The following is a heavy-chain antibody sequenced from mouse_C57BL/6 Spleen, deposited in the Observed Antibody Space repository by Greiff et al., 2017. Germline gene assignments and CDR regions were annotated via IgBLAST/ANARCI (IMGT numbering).Heavy chain of an antibody. CDR1: GFTFSSYA. Sequence: EVKLVESGEGLVKPGGSLKLSCAASGFTFSSYAMSWVRQTPEKRLEWVAYISSGGDYIYYADTVTGRFTISRDNARNTLYLQMSSLKSEDTAMYYWTRSFYDYDEGAMDDWGQGTSVTVSS. V-gene: IGHV5-9-1*02. CDR3: TRSFYDYDEGAMDD. CDR2: ISSGGDYI. J-gene: IGHJ4*01. D-gene: IGHD2-4*01.